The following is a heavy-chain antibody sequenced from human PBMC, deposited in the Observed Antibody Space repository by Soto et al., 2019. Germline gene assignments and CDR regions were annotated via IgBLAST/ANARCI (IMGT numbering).Heavy chain of an antibody. CDR3: AKDHPAIFGVVIIDAFYI. CDR2: ISGSGGST. D-gene: IGHD3-3*01. CDR1: GFTFSSYA. Sequence: GGSLRLSCAASGFTFSSYAMSWVRQAPGKGLEWVSAISGSGGSTYYADSVKGRFTISRDNSKNTLYLQMNSLRAEDTAVYYCAKDHPAIFGVVIIDAFYIWGQGTMVTVSS. V-gene: IGHV3-23*01. J-gene: IGHJ3*02.